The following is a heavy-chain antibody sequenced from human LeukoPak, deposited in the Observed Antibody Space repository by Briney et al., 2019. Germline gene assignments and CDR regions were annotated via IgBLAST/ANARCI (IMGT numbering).Heavy chain of an antibody. V-gene: IGHV1-2*02. J-gene: IGHJ4*02. CDR1: GYTFTDCY. D-gene: IGHD4-11*01. Sequence: ASVKVSCKASGYTFTDCYIHWVRQAPGQGLEWLGWNNPYSGDTNYAQKFKGRVTMSRDTSISTAYMEVTWLRSDDTAVYFCARAPTHDYSTIEYWGQGTLVTVSS. CDR2: NNPYSGDT. CDR3: ARAPTHDYSTIEY.